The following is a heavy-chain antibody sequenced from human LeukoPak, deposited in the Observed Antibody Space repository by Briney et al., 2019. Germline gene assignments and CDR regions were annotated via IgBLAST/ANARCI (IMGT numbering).Heavy chain of an antibody. CDR3: ARLTPDTAMGYYFDY. CDR1: GGSISSSSYY. Sequence: SETLSLTCTVSGGSISSSSYYWGWIRQPPGKGLGWIGGIYYSGSTYYNPSLKSRVTISVDTSKDQFSLKLSSVTAADTAVYYCARLTPDTAMGYYFDYWGKGTLVTVSS. V-gene: IGHV4-39*01. CDR2: IYYSGST. J-gene: IGHJ4*02. D-gene: IGHD5-18*01.